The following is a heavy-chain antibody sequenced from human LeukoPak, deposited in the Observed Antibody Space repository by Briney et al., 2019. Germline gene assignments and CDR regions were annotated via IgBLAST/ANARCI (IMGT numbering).Heavy chain of an antibody. CDR3: TREVRSAWASFDP. J-gene: IGHJ5*02. CDR2: IHYSARI. D-gene: IGHD1-26*01. Sequence: SETLSLTCTVSGVSISSSSYYWGWIRQPPGKGLEWIGSIHYSARIYYNPSLKSRLTISPDTSKNQFSLKLTSVTAADTAVYYCTREVRSAWASFDPWGQGTLVIVSS. V-gene: IGHV4-39*07. CDR1: GVSISSSSYY.